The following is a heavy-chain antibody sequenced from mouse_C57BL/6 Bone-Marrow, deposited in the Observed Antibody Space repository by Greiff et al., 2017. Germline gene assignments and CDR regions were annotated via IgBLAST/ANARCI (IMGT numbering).Heavy chain of an antibody. D-gene: IGHD1-1*01. CDR2: ISYDGSN. CDR1: GYSITSGYY. Sequence: ESGPGLVKPSQSLSLTCSVTGYSITSGYYWNWIRQFPGNKLEWMGYISYDGSNNYNPSLKNRISITRDTSKNQFFLKLNSVTTEDTATYYCARDYSDYWGQGTTLTVSS. V-gene: IGHV3-6*01. J-gene: IGHJ2*01. CDR3: ARDYSDY.